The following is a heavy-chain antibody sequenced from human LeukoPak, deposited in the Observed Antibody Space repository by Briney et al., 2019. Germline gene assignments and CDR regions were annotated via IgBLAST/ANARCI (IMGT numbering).Heavy chain of an antibody. CDR1: GFTFSSYW. CDR3: AELGITMIGGV. CDR2: IKQDGSEK. V-gene: IGHV3-7*01. Sequence: GGSLRLSCAASGFTFSSYWMSWVRQARGKGLEWVPNIKQDGSEKYYVDSVKGRFTISRDNAKNSLYLQMNSLRAEDTAVYYCAELGITMIGGVWGKGTTVTISS. J-gene: IGHJ6*04. D-gene: IGHD3-10*02.